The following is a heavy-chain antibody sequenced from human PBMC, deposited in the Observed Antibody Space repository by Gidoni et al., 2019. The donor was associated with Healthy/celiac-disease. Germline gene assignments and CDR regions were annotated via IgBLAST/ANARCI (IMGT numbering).Heavy chain of an antibody. D-gene: IGHD3-22*01. Sequence: QVQLVESGGGVVQPGRSLSLSCAASGFTFSSYAMHWVRQAPGKGLEWVAVISYDGSNKYYADSVKGRFTISRDNSKNTLYLQMNSLRAEDTAVYYCARDEGDYYDSSGYSNYWGQGTLVTVSS. J-gene: IGHJ4*02. V-gene: IGHV3-30*01. CDR2: ISYDGSNK. CDR1: GFTFSSYA. CDR3: ARDEGDYYDSSGYSNY.